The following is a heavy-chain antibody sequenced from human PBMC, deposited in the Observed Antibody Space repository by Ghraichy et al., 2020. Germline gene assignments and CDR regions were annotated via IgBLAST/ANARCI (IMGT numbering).Heavy chain of an antibody. CDR1: GLMFSPNT. CDR3: SRGGGAGTPVLYHMDV. V-gene: IGHV3-21*01. J-gene: IGHJ6*02. D-gene: IGHD6-19*01. CDR2: ISSRTRYI. Sequence: GGSLRLSCVASGLMFSPNTMNWVRQAPGRGLEWVSSISSRTRYIYYADSVKGRCTIARDNAQNSLYLQMNSLRAEDTAGYYCSRGGGAGTPVLYHMDVWGLGTTVTVSS.